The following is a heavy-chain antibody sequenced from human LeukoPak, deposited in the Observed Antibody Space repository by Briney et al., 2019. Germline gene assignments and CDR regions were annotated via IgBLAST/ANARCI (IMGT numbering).Heavy chain of an antibody. CDR3: AKAVDYGDYERWYFDL. J-gene: IGHJ2*01. Sequence: PGGSLRLSCAASGFTFSDYWMHWVRQAPGKGLVWVLRINSDGSTTSYADSVKGRFTISRDNAKNSLYLQMDSLRAEDTALYYCAKAVDYGDYERWYFDLWGRGTLVTASS. CDR1: GFTFSDYW. V-gene: IGHV3-74*01. CDR2: INSDGSTT. D-gene: IGHD4-17*01.